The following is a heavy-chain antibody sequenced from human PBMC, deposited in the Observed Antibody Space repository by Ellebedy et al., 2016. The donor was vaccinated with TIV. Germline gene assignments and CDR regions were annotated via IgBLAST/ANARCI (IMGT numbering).Heavy chain of an antibody. CDR1: GFTFDDYA. CDR3: TKDLLRGIWGGSGRDY. Sequence: GGSLRLSCAASGFTFDDYAMHWVRQAPGKGLEWVSGISWRGHYIGYADSVRGRSTISRGNAKNSLYLQMNSLRIEDTAVYYCTKDLLRGIWGGSGRDYWGQGTLVTVSS. J-gene: IGHJ4*02. CDR2: ISWRGHYI. V-gene: IGHV3-9*01. D-gene: IGHD7-27*01.